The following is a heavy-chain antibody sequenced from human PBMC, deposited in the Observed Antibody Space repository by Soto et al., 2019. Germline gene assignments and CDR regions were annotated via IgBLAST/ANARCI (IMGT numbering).Heavy chain of an antibody. CDR3: ARAVEMYASGWYYFDY. CDR1: GGSISSYY. J-gene: IGHJ4*02. D-gene: IGHD6-19*01. V-gene: IGHV4-59*01. Sequence: QVQLQESGPGLVKPSETLSLTCTVSGGSISSYYWSWIRQPPGKGLEWIGFIYYSESTNYNPSLQSRVTTSVDTSKNQFFLRLTSVTAADTDVYYCARAVEMYASGWYYFDYWGQGTLVTVSS. CDR2: IYYSEST.